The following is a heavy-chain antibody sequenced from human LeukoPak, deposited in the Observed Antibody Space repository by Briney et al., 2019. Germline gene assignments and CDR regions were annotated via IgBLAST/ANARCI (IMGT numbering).Heavy chain of an antibody. CDR3: AKEGDYCSSSGCHKRGIDY. J-gene: IGHJ4*02. CDR1: GFTFSHYA. Sequence: GTSLRLSCAASGFTFSHYAMHWVRQAPGKGLEWVAVIWYDGSHDTYTDSVKGRFTVSRDNFKNVLHLQMNSLRVEDTAVCYCAKEGDYCSSSGCHKRGIDYWGQGTLVTVSS. V-gene: IGHV3-33*06. D-gene: IGHD2-2*01. CDR2: IWYDGSHD.